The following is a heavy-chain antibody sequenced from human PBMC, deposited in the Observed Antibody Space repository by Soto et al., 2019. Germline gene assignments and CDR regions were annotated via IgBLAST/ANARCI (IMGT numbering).Heavy chain of an antibody. D-gene: IGHD1-7*01. J-gene: IGHJ4*02. V-gene: IGHV4-31*03. Sequence: QVQLQESGPGLVKPSQTLSLTCTVSGGSISSGGYYWSWIRQHTGKGLEWIGYIYYSGSTYYNPSLKSRVIISVDTSKNQFSPKLSSVTAPDTALYYCARVYYWNYSLWGQGTLLTVSS. CDR2: IYYSGST. CDR3: ARVYYWNYSL. CDR1: GGSISSGGYY.